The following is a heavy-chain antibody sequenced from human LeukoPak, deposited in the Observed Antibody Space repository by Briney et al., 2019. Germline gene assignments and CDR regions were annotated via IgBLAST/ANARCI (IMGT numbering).Heavy chain of an antibody. Sequence: PGRSLRLSCAASGFTFSSYGMHWVRQAPGKGLEWVAVIWYDGSNKYYADSVKGRFTISRDNSKNTLYLQVNSLRVEDTAVYYCARGYGSGASGPYYFDYWGQGTLVSVPS. J-gene: IGHJ4*02. D-gene: IGHD3-10*01. V-gene: IGHV3-33*01. CDR2: IWYDGSNK. CDR1: GFTFSSYG. CDR3: ARGYGSGASGPYYFDY.